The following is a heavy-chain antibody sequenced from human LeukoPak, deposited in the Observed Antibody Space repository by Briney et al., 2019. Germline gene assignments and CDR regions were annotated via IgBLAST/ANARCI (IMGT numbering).Heavy chain of an antibody. D-gene: IGHD5-18*01. J-gene: IGHJ3*02. CDR1: GFTFSSYS. Sequence: GGSLRLSCAASGFTFSSYSMNWVRQAPGKGLEWVSSISSSSSYIYYADSVKGRFTISRDNAKNSLYLQMNSLRAEDTAVYYCARSRIQPDAFDIWGQGTMVTVSS. V-gene: IGHV3-21*01. CDR3: ARSRIQPDAFDI. CDR2: ISSSSSYI.